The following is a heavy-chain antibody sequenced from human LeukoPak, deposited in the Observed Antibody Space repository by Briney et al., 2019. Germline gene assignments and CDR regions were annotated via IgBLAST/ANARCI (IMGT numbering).Heavy chain of an antibody. CDR2: IIPIFGTA. V-gene: IGHV1-69*05. CDR1: GGTFSSYA. CDR3: ARHPLYCSSTSCYNPPYGMDV. Sequence: SVKVSCKASGGTFSSYAISWVRQAPGQGLEWVGGIIPIFGTANYAQKLQGRVTMTTDTSTSTAYMELRSLRSDDTAVYYCARHPLYCSSTSCYNPPYGMDVWGQGTTVTVSS. D-gene: IGHD2-2*02. J-gene: IGHJ6*02.